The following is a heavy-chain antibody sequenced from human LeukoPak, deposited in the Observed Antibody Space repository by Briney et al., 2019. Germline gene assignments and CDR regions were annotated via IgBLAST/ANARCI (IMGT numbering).Heavy chain of an antibody. CDR2: IYYSGST. Sequence: SETLSLTCTVSGGSISSYYWSWIRQPPGKGLEWIGYIYYSGSTNYNPSLKSRVTISVDTSKNQFSLKLSSVTAADTAVYYCARVAVAGNSNWFDPWGQGTLVTVSS. CDR1: GGSISSYY. V-gene: IGHV4-59*12. CDR3: ARVAVAGNSNWFDP. D-gene: IGHD6-19*01. J-gene: IGHJ5*02.